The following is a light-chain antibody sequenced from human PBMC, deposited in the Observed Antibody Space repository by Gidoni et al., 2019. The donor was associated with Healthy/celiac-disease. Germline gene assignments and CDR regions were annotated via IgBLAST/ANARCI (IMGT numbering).Light chain of an antibody. V-gene: IGKV3-20*01. Sequence: EIVLTQSPGTLSLSPGERATLSCRASQRVSSSYLAWYQQKPGQAPRLLIYGASSRATGLPDRFSGSGSGTDFTLTISRLEPEDFAVYYCQQYGSSPVTFGQGTKLEIK. CDR3: QQYGSSPVT. CDR2: GAS. J-gene: IGKJ2*01. CDR1: QRVSSSY.